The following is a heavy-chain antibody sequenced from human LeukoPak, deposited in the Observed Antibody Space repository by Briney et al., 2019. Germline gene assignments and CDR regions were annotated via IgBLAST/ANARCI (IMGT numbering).Heavy chain of an antibody. CDR1: GGSVSTASYY. J-gene: IGHJ5*02. Sequence: SETLSLTCTVSGGSVSTASYYWGWIRQPPGKGLEWIGSIYYSGSTYYNPSLKSRVTMSVDTSKNQFSLKLSSVTAADTAVYYCASSMGCSSTSCYRDRGWLDWFDPRGQGTLVTVSS. CDR2: IYYSGST. V-gene: IGHV4-39*07. D-gene: IGHD2-2*01. CDR3: ASSMGCSSTSCYRDRGWLDWFDP.